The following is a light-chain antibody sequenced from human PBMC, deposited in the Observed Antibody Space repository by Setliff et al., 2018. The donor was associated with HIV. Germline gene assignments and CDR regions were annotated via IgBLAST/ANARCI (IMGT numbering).Light chain of an antibody. V-gene: IGLV2-11*01. CDR2: DVS. J-gene: IGLJ1*01. CDR3: CSYAGSFSQV. Sequence: ALPQPRSVSGSPGQSVTISCTGTSSDVGGYNYVSWYQQHPGKAPKLMIYDVSKRPSGVPDRFSGSKSGNTASLTISGLQAEDEADYYCCSYAGSFSQVFGTGTKVTVL. CDR1: SSDVGGYNY.